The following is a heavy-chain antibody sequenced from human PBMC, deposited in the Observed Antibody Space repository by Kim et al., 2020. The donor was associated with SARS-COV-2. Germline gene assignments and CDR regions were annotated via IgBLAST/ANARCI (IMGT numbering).Heavy chain of an antibody. Sequence: GGSLRLSCAASGFTFSSYAMSWVRQAPGKGLEWVSAISCSGGNTYYADSVKGRFTISRDNSKNTLYLQMKSLRAEDTAVYYCAKEVAAGTEGFDYWGQGTLVTVSS. CDR1: GFTFSSYA. CDR3: AKEVAAGTEGFDY. CDR2: ISCSGGNT. V-gene: IGHV3-23*01. D-gene: IGHD6-13*01. J-gene: IGHJ4*02.